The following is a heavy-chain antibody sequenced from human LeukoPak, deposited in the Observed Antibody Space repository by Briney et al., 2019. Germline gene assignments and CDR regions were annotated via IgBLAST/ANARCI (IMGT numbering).Heavy chain of an antibody. CDR3: ARVGLWFGELLHDGTFDY. CDR2: INTNTGNP. D-gene: IGHD3-10*01. Sequence: ASVKVSCKASGYTFTSYAMNWVRQAPGQGLEWMGWINTNTGNPTYAQGFTGRFVFSLDTSVSTAYLQISSLKAEDTAVYYCARVGLWFGELLHDGTFDYWGQGTLVTVSS. V-gene: IGHV7-4-1*02. CDR1: GYTFTSYA. J-gene: IGHJ4*02.